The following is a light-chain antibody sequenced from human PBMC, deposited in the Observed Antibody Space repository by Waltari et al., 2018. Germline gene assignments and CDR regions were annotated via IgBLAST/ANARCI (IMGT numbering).Light chain of an antibody. V-gene: IGKV3-11*01. CDR3: QQRSNVLFA. Sequence: EVVLTQSPATLSLSPGERATLPCRASQSVSSFLAWYQQKPGQAPRRLMYDASNRATCIPARFSGSGSGTDFTLTISSLEPEDCAVYYCQQRSNVLFAFGPGTKVDFK. J-gene: IGKJ3*01. CDR1: QSVSSF. CDR2: DAS.